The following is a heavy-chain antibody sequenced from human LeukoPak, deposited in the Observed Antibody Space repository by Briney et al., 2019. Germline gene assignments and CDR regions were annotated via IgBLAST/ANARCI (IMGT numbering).Heavy chain of an antibody. D-gene: IGHD2-2*01. J-gene: IGHJ5*02. CDR2: ISAYNGNT. V-gene: IGHV1-18*01. Sequence: ASVKVSCKAPGYTFTSYGISWVRQAPGQGLEWMGWISAYNGNTNYAQKLQGRVTMTTDTSTSTAYMELRSLRSDDTAVYYCATTSAVVPAASWFDPWGQGTLVTVSS. CDR1: GYTFTSYG. CDR3: ATTSAVVPAASWFDP.